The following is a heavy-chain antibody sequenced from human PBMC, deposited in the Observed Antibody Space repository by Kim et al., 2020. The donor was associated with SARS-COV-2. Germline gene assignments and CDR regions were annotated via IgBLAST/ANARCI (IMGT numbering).Heavy chain of an antibody. V-gene: IGHV3-7*01. CDR3: ARAQGGY. Sequence: GGSLRLSCAVSGFTLSNYWMSWVRQGPGKGLEWVANIKQDGSEKYYVDSVKGRFTISRDNAKNSLYLQMNSLRAEDTAVYYCARAQGGYWGQGTLVTVSS. D-gene: IGHD3-16*01. CDR2: IKQDGSEK. CDR1: GFTLSNYW. J-gene: IGHJ4*02.